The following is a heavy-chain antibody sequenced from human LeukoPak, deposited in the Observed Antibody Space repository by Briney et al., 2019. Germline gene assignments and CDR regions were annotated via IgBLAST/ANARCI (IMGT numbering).Heavy chain of an antibody. D-gene: IGHD1-1*01. J-gene: IGHJ4*02. CDR2: ISTGSSNI. Sequence: PGGSLRLSCAASGFTFSSYRMNWVRQAPGKGLEWVSSISTGSSNIYYADSVKGRFTISRDNAENSLYLQMNSLRAEDTAVYYCARTLDYYFDYWGQGTLVTVSS. V-gene: IGHV3-21*01. CDR3: ARTLDYYFDY. CDR1: GFTFSSYR.